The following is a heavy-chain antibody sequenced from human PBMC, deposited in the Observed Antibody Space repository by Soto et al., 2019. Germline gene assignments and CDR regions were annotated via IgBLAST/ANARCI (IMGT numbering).Heavy chain of an antibody. V-gene: IGHV6-1*01. CDR3: ARGEQYSGRIFDY. Sequence: SQTFSLTCAITGDSVSSNSAGWSWVRQSPSRGLEWLGRTYYRSKWYYEYAVPVRGRITINPDTSKNQYSLQLNSVTPEDTAVYFCARGEQYSGRIFDYWGQGTLVTVSS. CDR1: GDSVSSNSAG. D-gene: IGHD1-26*01. CDR2: TYYRSKWYY. J-gene: IGHJ4*01.